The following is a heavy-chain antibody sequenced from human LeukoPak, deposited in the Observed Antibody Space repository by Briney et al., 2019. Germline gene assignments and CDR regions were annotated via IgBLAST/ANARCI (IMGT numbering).Heavy chain of an antibody. D-gene: IGHD2-15*01. CDR1: GFIFRDYA. CDR2: ISWNSGTI. Sequence: GRSLRLSCAASGFIFRDYAMHWVRHAPGKGLEWVSGISWNSGTIGYADSVKGRFTISRDNAKNSLYLQMSSLRPEDTALYYCAKDIEVVVAATQTSCFDYWGQGTLVTVSS. J-gene: IGHJ4*02. V-gene: IGHV3-9*01. CDR3: AKDIEVVVAATQTSCFDY.